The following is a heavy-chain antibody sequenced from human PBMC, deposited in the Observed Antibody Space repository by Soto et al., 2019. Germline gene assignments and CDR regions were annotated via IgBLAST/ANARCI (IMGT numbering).Heavy chain of an antibody. CDR3: ARSNHDYMDV. CDR1: GFTFRSFG. J-gene: IGHJ6*03. V-gene: IGHV3-30*03. CDR2: VSYDGSKT. Sequence: QPGGSLRLSCAASGFTFRSFGMHWVRQAPGMGLEWVALVSYDGSKTYYADSVKGRFTISRDNSKNTLYLQMNSLRAEDTAVYYCARSNHDYMDVWGKGTTVTVSS.